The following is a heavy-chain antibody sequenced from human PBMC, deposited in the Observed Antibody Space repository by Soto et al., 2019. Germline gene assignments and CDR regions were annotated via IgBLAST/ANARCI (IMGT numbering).Heavy chain of an antibody. D-gene: IGHD6-19*01. CDR1: GYTFTSYG. V-gene: IGHV1-18*01. J-gene: IGHJ5*02. CDR3: ARVLLRMQWLVQGGRWLDP. CDR2: ISAYNGNT. Sequence: ASVKVSCKASGYTFTSYGISWVRQAPGQGLEWMGWISAYNGNTNYAQKLQGRVTMTTDTSTSKAYMELRSLRSDDTAVYYCARVLLRMQWLVQGGRWLDPWGQGTLVTVSS.